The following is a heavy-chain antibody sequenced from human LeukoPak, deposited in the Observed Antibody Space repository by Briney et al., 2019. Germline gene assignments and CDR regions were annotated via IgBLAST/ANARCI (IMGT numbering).Heavy chain of an antibody. CDR3: ARDREIAVAGTFDY. D-gene: IGHD6-19*01. J-gene: IGHJ4*02. V-gene: IGHV3-7*03. CDR2: IKQDGSEK. CDR1: VFTFSSYW. Sequence: GGSLRLSCAASVFTFSSYWMSWVRQAPGKGLEWVANIKQDGSEKYYVDSVKGRFTISRDNAKNSLYLQMNSLRAEDTAVYYCARDREIAVAGTFDYWGQGTLVTVSS.